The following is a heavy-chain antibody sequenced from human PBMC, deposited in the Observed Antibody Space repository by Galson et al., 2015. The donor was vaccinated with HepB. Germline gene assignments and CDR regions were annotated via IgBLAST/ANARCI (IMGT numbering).Heavy chain of an antibody. CDR3: TRSAGSDY. Sequence: SLRLSCAASGFIFSNYAMHWVRQAPGKGLEWVAVTSYGGRNKYYADSVKGRFTVSRDNSKNTLYLQMNSLRPDDTAVYYCTRSAGSDYWGQGTLVTVSS. CDR2: TSYGGRNK. J-gene: IGHJ4*02. CDR1: GFIFSNYA. V-gene: IGHV3-30*04. D-gene: IGHD6-13*01.